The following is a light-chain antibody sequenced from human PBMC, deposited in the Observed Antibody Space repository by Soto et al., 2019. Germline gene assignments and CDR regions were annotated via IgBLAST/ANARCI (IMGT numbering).Light chain of an antibody. J-gene: IGKJ4*01. V-gene: IGKV1-16*02. CDR1: QEISNH. Sequence: DIQITQSPSALSASVGDRVTITCRASQEISNHLAWFQQKTGKPPKSLIYDASILQSVVPSKFSGSGSGTDFTLTISSLLPEDFATYYCQQYHNYPVTFGGGTKVEIK. CDR3: QQYHNYPVT. CDR2: DAS.